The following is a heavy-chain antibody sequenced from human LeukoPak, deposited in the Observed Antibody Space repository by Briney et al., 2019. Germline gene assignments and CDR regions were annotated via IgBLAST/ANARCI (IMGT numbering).Heavy chain of an antibody. V-gene: IGHV3-74*01. CDR2: INSDGSST. Sequence: GGSLRLSCAASGFTFSSYWMHWVRQVPGKGLVWVSRINSDGSSTSYADSVKGRFTISRDNSKNTLYLQMNSLRAEDTAVYYCANLYSSSWYLVLGAFDIWGQGTMVTVSS. J-gene: IGHJ3*02. CDR3: ANLYSSSWYLVLGAFDI. CDR1: GFTFSSYW. D-gene: IGHD6-13*01.